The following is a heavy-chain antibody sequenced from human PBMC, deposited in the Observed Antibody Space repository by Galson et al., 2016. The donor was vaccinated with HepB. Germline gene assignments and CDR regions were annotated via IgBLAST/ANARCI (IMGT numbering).Heavy chain of an antibody. J-gene: IGHJ4*02. CDR3: AHRGRTRYFDT. V-gene: IGHV2-5*02. CDR1: GISVTTFEVG. CDR2: IYWDDED. Sequence: PALVKPTQTLTLTCSVSGISVTTFEVGVGWIRQSPGKAPEWLAIIYWDDEDRYSPSLKSRLTITRDTSKNQVVLTMINMEPEDTATYYCAHRGRTRYFDTWGQGTLVTVSS. D-gene: IGHD3/OR15-3a*01.